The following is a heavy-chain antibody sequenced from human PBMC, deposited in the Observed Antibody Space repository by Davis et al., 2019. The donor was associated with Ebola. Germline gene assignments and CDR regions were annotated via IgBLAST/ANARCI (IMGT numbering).Heavy chain of an antibody. V-gene: IGHV1-69*13. J-gene: IGHJ3*02. CDR1: GGTFSSYA. CDR3: AREGDDCGGDCYDAFDI. D-gene: IGHD2-21*02. Sequence: SVKVSCKASGGTFSSYAISWVRQAPGQGLEWMGGIIPIFGTANYAQKFQGRVTITADESTSTAYMELSRLRSEDTAVYYCAREGDDCGGDCYDAFDIWGQGTMVTVSS. CDR2: IIPIFGTA.